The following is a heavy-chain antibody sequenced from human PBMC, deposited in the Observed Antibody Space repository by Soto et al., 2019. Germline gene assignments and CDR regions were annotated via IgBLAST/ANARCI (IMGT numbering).Heavy chain of an antibody. CDR2: IYYSGST. CDR1: GGSISSYY. Sequence: SETLSLTCTVSGGSISSYYWSWIRQPPGKGLEWIGYIYYSGSTNYNPSLKSRVTISVDTSKNQFSLKLSSVTAADTAVYYCARAYCSSTSCYSVDPWGQGTLVTVSS. CDR3: ARAYCSSTSCYSVDP. D-gene: IGHD2-2*01. V-gene: IGHV4-59*08. J-gene: IGHJ5*02.